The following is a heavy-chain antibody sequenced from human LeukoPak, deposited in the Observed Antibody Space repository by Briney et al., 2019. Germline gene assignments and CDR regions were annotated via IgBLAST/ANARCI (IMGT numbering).Heavy chain of an antibody. CDR2: INHSGYT. Sequence: SETLSLTCAVFGGSFSSYYWSWIRQPPGKGLEWIGEINHSGYTSYNPSLKSRVTLSVDTSKHQFSLKLTSVTAADTAVYYCARCCLQRDGDNGGGDYWGQGALATVSS. D-gene: IGHD4-17*01. J-gene: IGHJ4*02. V-gene: IGHV4-34*01. CDR1: GGSFSSYY. CDR3: ARCCLQRDGDNGGGDY.